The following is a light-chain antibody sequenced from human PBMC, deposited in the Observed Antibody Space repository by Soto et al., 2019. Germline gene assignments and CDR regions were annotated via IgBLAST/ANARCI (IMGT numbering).Light chain of an antibody. Sequence: EIVLTQSPATLSLSPGERATLSCRAGQSVGSDLAWYQHTPGQPPRLLIYGASTRATGIPGRFSGSGSGTEFTLTISSLQSEDFAVYFCQQYNNWPPWTFGQGTKVDIK. CDR3: QQYNNWPPWT. V-gene: IGKV3-15*01. J-gene: IGKJ1*01. CDR2: GAS. CDR1: QSVGSD.